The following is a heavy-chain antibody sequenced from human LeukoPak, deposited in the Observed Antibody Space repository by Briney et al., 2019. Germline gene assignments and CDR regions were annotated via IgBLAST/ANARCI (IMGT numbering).Heavy chain of an antibody. D-gene: IGHD3-22*01. CDR1: GNYW. CDR3: ARSPYSSGYYYYGMDV. Sequence: GGSLRLSCAASGNYWMHWVRQAPGKGLEWVAVISYDGSNKYYADSVKGRFTISRDNSKNTLYLQMNSLRAEDTAVYYCARSPYSSGYYYYGMDVWGQGTTVTVSS. J-gene: IGHJ6*02. V-gene: IGHV3-30-3*01. CDR2: ISYDGSNK.